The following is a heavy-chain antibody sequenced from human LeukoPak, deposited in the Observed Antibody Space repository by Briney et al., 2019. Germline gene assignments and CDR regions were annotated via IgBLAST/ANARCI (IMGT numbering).Heavy chain of an antibody. CDR2: IIPIFGTA. Sequence: SVKVSCKASGGTFSSYAISWVRQAPGQGLEWMGGIIPIFGTANYAQKFQGRVTITADESTSTAYMELSSLRSEDTAVYYCARVAGYYYDSSGYSLGAFDIWDQGTMVTVSS. CDR1: GGTFSSYA. CDR3: ARVAGYYYDSSGYSLGAFDI. D-gene: IGHD3-22*01. J-gene: IGHJ3*02. V-gene: IGHV1-69*13.